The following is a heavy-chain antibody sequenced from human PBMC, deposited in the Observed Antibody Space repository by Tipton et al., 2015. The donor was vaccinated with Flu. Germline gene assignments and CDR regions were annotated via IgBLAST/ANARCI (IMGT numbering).Heavy chain of an antibody. Sequence: GSLRLSCAASGFTFSDYYMSWVRQAPGKGLEWVANINQDGSEKYYVDSVEGRFTVSRDNAKNSLYLQMNSLRGEDTAVYYCTRLRRDGYSEYWGQGTLVTVSS. CDR2: INQDGSEK. D-gene: IGHD5-24*01. CDR3: TRLRRDGYSEY. CDR1: GFTFSDYY. J-gene: IGHJ4*02. V-gene: IGHV3-7*01.